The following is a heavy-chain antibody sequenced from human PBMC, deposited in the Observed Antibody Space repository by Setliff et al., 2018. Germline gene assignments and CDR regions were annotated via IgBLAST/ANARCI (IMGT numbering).Heavy chain of an antibody. Sequence: GGSLRLSCVASGFIFSGYEMNWVRQAPGKGLEWISYISTTGSTENYADSVKGRFTVSRDNAENSLYLQMNRLRAEDTAVYYCARVKPFAMDVWGQGTTVTVSS. CDR3: ARVKPFAMDV. V-gene: IGHV3-48*03. J-gene: IGHJ6*02. CDR1: GFIFSGYE. CDR2: ISTTGSTE.